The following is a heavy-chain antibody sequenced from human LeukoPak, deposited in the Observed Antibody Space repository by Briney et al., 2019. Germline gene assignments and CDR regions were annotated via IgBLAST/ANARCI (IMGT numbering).Heavy chain of an antibody. J-gene: IGHJ4*02. CDR1: GFTFSSYW. Sequence: GGSLRLSCAASGFTFSSYWMSWVRQAPGKGLEWVSLIYSGGNTQYADSVKGRFIIFRDSSKNTLYLQMNSLRVEDTAVYYCATRAVAAPYWGQGTLVTVSS. V-gene: IGHV3-66*01. CDR2: IYSGGNT. CDR3: ATRAVAAPY. D-gene: IGHD6-19*01.